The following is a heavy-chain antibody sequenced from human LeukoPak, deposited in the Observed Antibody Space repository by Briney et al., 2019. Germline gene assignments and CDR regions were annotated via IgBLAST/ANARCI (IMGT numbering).Heavy chain of an antibody. Sequence: ASVKVSCKTSGYTFNNYGISCVRQAPGLGLEWMGWISAYNGNTNYAQKVQGRVTMTTDTSTSTAYMELRSQRFDDTAVCYCARDQSMRLLQTSSTYFKHVFAIWGQGSMVTVSS. J-gene: IGHJ3*02. V-gene: IGHV1-18*01. CDR3: ARDQSMRLLQTSSTYFKHVFAI. CDR2: ISAYNGNT. CDR1: GYTFNNYG. D-gene: IGHD6-13*01.